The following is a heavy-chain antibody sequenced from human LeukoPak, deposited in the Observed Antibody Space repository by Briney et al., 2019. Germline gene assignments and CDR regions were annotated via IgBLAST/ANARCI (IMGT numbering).Heavy chain of an antibody. J-gene: IGHJ5*02. Sequence: GGSLRLSCAASGFTFDDYAMHWVRQVPGKGLEWISLITGDGGRTYYGDSMKGRFTISRDNSKNSLYLQMNSVRAEDTALYYCARDRARGYGYGNCFDPWGQGTLVTVSS. CDR3: ARDRARGYGYGNCFDP. CDR1: GFTFDDYA. D-gene: IGHD5-18*01. V-gene: IGHV3-43*02. CDR2: ITGDGGRT.